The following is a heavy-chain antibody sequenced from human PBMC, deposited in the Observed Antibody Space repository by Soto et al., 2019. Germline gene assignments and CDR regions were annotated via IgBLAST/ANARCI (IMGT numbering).Heavy chain of an antibody. CDR3: VRTARQGAVAPHWFDR. V-gene: IGHV4-30-4*01. Sequence: SETLSLTCTVSNGSISSGDYHWSWIRQPPGKGLEWIGAIYYTGSTYYNPSLMSRLTISVDTSKNQFSLKLTSVTAAETAVYYCVRTARQGAVAPHWFDRWGQGTQVTVSS. D-gene: IGHD2-21*02. J-gene: IGHJ5*02. CDR1: NGSISSGDYH. CDR2: IYYTGST.